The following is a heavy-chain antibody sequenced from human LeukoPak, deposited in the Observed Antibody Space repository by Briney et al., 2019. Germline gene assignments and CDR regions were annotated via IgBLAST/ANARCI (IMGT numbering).Heavy chain of an antibody. V-gene: IGHV3-64*01. CDR3: ASALLSSGYDRDAFDI. CDR2: ISSNGGST. D-gene: IGHD5-12*01. CDR1: GFTFSSYA. J-gene: IGHJ3*02. Sequence: GGSLRLSCAAAGFTFSSYAMQWVRQAPGKGLEYVSAISSNGGSTYYANSVKARFNIYRDNSTNTLYLQMGSLRAEDMAVYYCASALLSSGYDRDAFDIWGQGTMVTVSS.